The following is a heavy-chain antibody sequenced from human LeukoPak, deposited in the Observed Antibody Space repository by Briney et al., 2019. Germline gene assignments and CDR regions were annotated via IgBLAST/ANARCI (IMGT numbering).Heavy chain of an antibody. CDR1: GFTFSSYA. Sequence: GGSLRLSCAASGFTFSSYAMHWVRQAPGKGLEWLANIKQDGSEKYYVDSVKGRFTISRDNAKNSLYLQMNSLRAEDTAVYYCAKDRRWYSSGWYGPGFDYWGQGTLVTVSS. V-gene: IGHV3-7*01. CDR3: AKDRRWYSSGWYGPGFDY. CDR2: IKQDGSEK. D-gene: IGHD6-19*01. J-gene: IGHJ4*02.